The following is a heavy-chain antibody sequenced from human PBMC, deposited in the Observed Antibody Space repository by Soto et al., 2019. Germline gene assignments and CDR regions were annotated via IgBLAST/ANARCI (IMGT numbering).Heavy chain of an antibody. CDR1: GYTCTSYA. V-gene: IGHV1-3*05. CDR2: INAGNGNT. Sequence: QVQLVQSGAEEKKPGASVKVSCKASGYTCTSYAMHWVRQAPGQRHEWMGWINAGNGNTKYTQKFQGRVTITMDTSASAAYMEMSSLRSEDTVVYYCARSSVVVMVLDSWGQGALGTVSS. CDR3: ARSSVVVMVLDS. J-gene: IGHJ4*02. D-gene: IGHD2-21*01.